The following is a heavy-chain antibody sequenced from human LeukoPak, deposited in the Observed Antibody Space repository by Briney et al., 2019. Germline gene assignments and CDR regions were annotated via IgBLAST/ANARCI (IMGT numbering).Heavy chain of an antibody. CDR3: ARSRYSSGSVDY. Sequence: SQTLSLTCTVSGGSISGGSYYWSWIRQPAGKGLEWIGRIYTSGSTNYNPSLKSRVTISVDTSKNQFSLKLSSVTAADTAVYYCARSRYSSGSVDYWGQGTLVTVSS. D-gene: IGHD6-19*01. J-gene: IGHJ4*02. V-gene: IGHV4-61*02. CDR2: IYTSGST. CDR1: GGSISGGSYY.